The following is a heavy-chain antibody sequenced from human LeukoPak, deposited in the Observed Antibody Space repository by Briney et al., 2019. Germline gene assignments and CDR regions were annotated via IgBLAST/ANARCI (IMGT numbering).Heavy chain of an antibody. Sequence: GASAKVSCKASGYTFTSYYMHWVRQAPGQGLEWMGIINPSGGSTSYAQKFQGRVTMTRDTSTSTVYMELSSLRSEDTAVYYCAREAVGGCSGGSCYFDYWGQGTLVTVSS. D-gene: IGHD2-15*01. V-gene: IGHV1-46*01. J-gene: IGHJ4*03. CDR1: GYTFTSYY. CDR3: AREAVGGCSGGSCYFDY. CDR2: INPSGGST.